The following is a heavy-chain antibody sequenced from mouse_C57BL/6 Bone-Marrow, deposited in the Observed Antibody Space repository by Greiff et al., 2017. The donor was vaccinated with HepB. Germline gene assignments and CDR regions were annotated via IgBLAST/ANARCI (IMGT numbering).Heavy chain of an antibody. V-gene: IGHV1-7*01. CDR1: GYTFTSYW. CDR3: ASPYDYDEGWFAY. D-gene: IGHD2-4*01. J-gene: IGHJ3*01. CDR2: INPSSGYT. Sequence: VQGVESGAELAKPGASVKLSCKASGYTFTSYWMHWVKQRPGQGLEWIGYINPSSGYTKYNQTFKDKATLTADKSSSTAYMQLSSLTYEDSAVYYCASPYDYDEGWFAYWGQGTLVTVSA.